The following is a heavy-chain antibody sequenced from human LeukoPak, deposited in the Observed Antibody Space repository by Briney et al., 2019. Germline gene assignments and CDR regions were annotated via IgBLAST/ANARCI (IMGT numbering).Heavy chain of an antibody. J-gene: IGHJ5*02. CDR3: ARVLGEDIVVVPAAIVWFDP. CDR1: GFTFSDYY. CDR2: ISSSGSTI. Sequence: PGGSLRLSCAASGFTFSDYYMSWIRQAPGKGLEWVSYISSSGSTIYYADSVKGRFTISRDNSKNSLYLQMNSLRVEDTAVYYCARVLGEDIVVVPAAIVWFDPWGQGTLVTVSS. V-gene: IGHV3-11*01. D-gene: IGHD2-2*01.